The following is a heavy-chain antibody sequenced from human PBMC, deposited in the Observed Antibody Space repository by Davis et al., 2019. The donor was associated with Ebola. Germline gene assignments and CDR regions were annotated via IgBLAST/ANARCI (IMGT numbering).Heavy chain of an antibody. D-gene: IGHD1-26*01. Sequence: ASVKVSCKASGYTFTSYAMHWVRQAPGQRLEWMGWINAGNGNTKYSQKFQGRVTITRDTSASTAYMELSSLRSEDTAVYYCGMSGSYYYGMDVWGQGTTVTVSS. V-gene: IGHV1-3*01. J-gene: IGHJ6*02. CDR2: INAGNGNT. CDR1: GYTFTSYA. CDR3: GMSGSYYYGMDV.